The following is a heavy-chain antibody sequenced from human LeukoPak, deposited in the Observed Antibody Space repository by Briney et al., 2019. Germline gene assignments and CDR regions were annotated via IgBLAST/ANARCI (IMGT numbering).Heavy chain of an antibody. CDR3: ARDAYFGFSYSWHSDY. CDR1: GYTFTGYY. Sequence: ASVKVSCKTSGYTFTGYYIHWVRQAPRQGLEWMGWINPNSGDTNYAQNFRGRVTMTRDTSISTAYLELNSLTSDDAAVYYCARDAYFGFSYSWHSDYWGQGALVTVSS. CDR2: INPNSGDT. D-gene: IGHD4-11*01. J-gene: IGHJ4*01. V-gene: IGHV1-2*02.